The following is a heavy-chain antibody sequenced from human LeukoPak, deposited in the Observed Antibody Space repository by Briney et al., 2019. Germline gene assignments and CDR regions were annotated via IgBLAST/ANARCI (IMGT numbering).Heavy chain of an antibody. CDR2: INHSGST. V-gene: IGHV4-34*01. D-gene: IGHD1-7*01. J-gene: IGHJ5*02. CDR1: GGSFSGYY. CDR3: ARGRGITGTTSAGWFDP. Sequence: SETLSLTCAVYGGSFSGYYWSWIRQPPGKGLEWIGEINHSGSTYYNPSLKSRVTISVDTSKNQFSLKLSSVTAADTAVYYCARGRGITGTTSAGWFDPWGQGTLVTVSS.